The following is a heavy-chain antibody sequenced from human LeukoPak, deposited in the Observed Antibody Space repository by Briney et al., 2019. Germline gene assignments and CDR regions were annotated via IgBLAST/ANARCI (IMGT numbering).Heavy chain of an antibody. CDR1: GFSLSTSGVG. J-gene: IGHJ4*02. CDR2: IYWDDDK. V-gene: IGHV2-5*02. D-gene: IGHD6-13*01. CDR3: AHRKGGSSPPQFDY. Sequence: SGPTLVNPTQTLTLTCTFSGFSLSTSGVGVGWIRQPPGKALECLAFIYWDDDKRYSPSLKSRLTITKDTSKNQVVLTMTNMDPVDTATYYCAHRKGGSSPPQFDYWGQGTLVTVSS.